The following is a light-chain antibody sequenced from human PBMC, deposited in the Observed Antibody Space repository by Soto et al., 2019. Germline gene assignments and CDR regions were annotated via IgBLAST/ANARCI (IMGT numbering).Light chain of an antibody. CDR1: QSINSW. CDR3: HQYNASPLT. CDR2: KAS. J-gene: IGKJ4*01. Sequence: DIQMTQSPSTLSASVGDSVTITCRASQSINSWLAWYQHKPEKAPKLLIYKASNLQSGVPSRFSGSGSGTEFTLTISSLQPDDFANYYCHQYNASPLTFGGGTKVEIK. V-gene: IGKV1-5*03.